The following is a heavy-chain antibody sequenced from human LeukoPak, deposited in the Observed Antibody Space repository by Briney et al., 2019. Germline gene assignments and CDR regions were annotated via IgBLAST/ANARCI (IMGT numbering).Heavy chain of an antibody. Sequence: SVKVSCKASGFTFTSSAMQWVRPARGQRLEWIGWIVVGSGNTNYAQKFQERVTITRDMSTSTAYMELSSLRSEDTAVYYCAAASVGGNDAFDIWGQGTMVTVSS. J-gene: IGHJ3*02. CDR3: AAASVGGNDAFDI. V-gene: IGHV1-58*02. D-gene: IGHD4-23*01. CDR2: IVVGSGNT. CDR1: GFTFTSSA.